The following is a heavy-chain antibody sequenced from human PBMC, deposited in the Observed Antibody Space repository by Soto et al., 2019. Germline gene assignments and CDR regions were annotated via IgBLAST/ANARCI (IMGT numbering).Heavy chain of an antibody. CDR3: ARAGYYYDSSGLS. D-gene: IGHD3-22*01. V-gene: IGHV3-48*03. Sequence: GGSLRLSWAASGCTFSSYEMNWVRQAPGKGLEWVSYISSSGSTIYYADSVKGRFTISRDNAKNSLYLQMNSLRAEDTAVYYCARAGYYYDSSGLSWGQGTLVTVSS. CDR2: ISSSGSTI. CDR1: GCTFSSYE. J-gene: IGHJ5*02.